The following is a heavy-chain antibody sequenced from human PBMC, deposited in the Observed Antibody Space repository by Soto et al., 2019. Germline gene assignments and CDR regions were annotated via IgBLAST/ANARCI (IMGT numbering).Heavy chain of an antibody. CDR3: AKDSTVTTPYYYYYMDV. D-gene: IGHD4-17*01. V-gene: IGHV3-30*18. Sequence: GGSLRLSCAASGFTFSSYGMHWVRQAPGKGLEWVAVISYDGSNKYYADSVKGRFTISRDNSKNTLYLQMNSLRAEDTAVYYCAKDSTVTTPYYYYYMDVWGKGTTVTVSS. CDR1: GFTFSSYG. J-gene: IGHJ6*03. CDR2: ISYDGSNK.